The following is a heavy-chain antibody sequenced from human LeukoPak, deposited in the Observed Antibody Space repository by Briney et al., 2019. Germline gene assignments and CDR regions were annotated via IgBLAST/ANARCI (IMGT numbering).Heavy chain of an antibody. Sequence: SETLSPTCTVSGGSISSGYYYWSWIRQPPGKGLEYIGYIYYGGTYYNPSLKSRVTISVDTSKNQFSLKLSSVTAADTAVYYCARGTWSSSIDYWGQGTLVTVSS. CDR3: ARGTWSSSIDY. V-gene: IGHV4-30-4*01. D-gene: IGHD6-6*01. J-gene: IGHJ4*02. CDR1: GGSISSGYYY. CDR2: IYYGGT.